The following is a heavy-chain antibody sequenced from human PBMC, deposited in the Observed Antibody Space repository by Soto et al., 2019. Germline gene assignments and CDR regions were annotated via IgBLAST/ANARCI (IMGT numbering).Heavy chain of an antibody. CDR2: IYPGDSDI. D-gene: IGHD3-22*01. CDR3: ASGYYDTTGSYYGDY. J-gene: IGHJ4*02. V-gene: IGHV5-51*01. Sequence: PGESLKISCKGSGFSFTNYWIGWVRQMPGKGLEWMGDIYPGDSDIRYSPSFRGQVTISADKSITTAYLQWSSLKASDTAMYYCASGYYDTTGSYYGDYWGQGTPVTVS. CDR1: GFSFTNYW.